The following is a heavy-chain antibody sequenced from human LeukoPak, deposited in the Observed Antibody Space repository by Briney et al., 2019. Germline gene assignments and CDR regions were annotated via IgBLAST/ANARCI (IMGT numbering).Heavy chain of an antibody. V-gene: IGHV1-2*02. CDR1: GYTFTGYY. J-gene: IGHJ5*02. CDR2: INPNSGGT. Sequence: ASVKVSCKASGYTFTGYYMHWVRQAPGQGLEWMGWINPNSGGTKHAQKFQGRVTMTRDTSISTAYMELNNLRSDDTAVYYCARGSHSSSWYGGRWFDPWGQGTLVTVSS. CDR3: ARGSHSSSWYGGRWFDP. D-gene: IGHD6-13*01.